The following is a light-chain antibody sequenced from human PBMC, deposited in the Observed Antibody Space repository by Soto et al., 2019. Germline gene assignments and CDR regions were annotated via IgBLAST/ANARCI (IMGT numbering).Light chain of an antibody. V-gene: IGLV1-40*01. CDR2: ENN. Sequence: QSVLTQPPSVSEAPGQRVTISCTGSSSNIGAGYEAHWYQQVPGTAPKLLSYENNYRPSGVPDRFSGSKSGTSASLAITGLQAEDEAEYYCQSYDSSLSGDVFGTGTKLTVL. CDR3: QSYDSSLSGDV. J-gene: IGLJ1*01. CDR1: SSNIGAGYE.